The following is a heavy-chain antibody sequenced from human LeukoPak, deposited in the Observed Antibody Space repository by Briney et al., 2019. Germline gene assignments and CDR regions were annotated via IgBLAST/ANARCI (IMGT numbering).Heavy chain of an antibody. D-gene: IGHD4-11*01. V-gene: IGHV4-38-2*01. CDR1: GYSISSGYY. CDR2: IYHSGST. CDR3: ARTLTPLRTGFDY. J-gene: IGHJ4*02. Sequence: SETLSLTCSVSGYSISSGYYWGCIRQPPGKGLEWIGSIYHSGSTYCNPPLKSRVSISVDTSKNRFSLRLSSVTAADTAVYYCARTLTPLRTGFDYWGQGTLVTVSS.